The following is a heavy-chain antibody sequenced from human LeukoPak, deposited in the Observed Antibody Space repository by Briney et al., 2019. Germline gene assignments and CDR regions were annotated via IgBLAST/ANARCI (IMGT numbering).Heavy chain of an antibody. V-gene: IGHV1-69*05. CDR3: ARDHFPQYCSGGSCYSSSGYYFDY. J-gene: IGHJ4*02. Sequence: ASVKVSCKASGGTFSSYAISWVRQAPGQGLEWMGRIIPIFGTANYAQKFQGRVTITTDESTSTAYMELSSLRSEDTAVYYCARDHFPQYCSGGSCYSSSGYYFDYWGQGTLVTVSS. D-gene: IGHD2-15*01. CDR2: IIPIFGTA. CDR1: GGTFSSYA.